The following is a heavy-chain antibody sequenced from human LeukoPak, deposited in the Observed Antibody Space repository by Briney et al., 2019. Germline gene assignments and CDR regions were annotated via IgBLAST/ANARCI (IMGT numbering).Heavy chain of an antibody. CDR2: INWHGDST. D-gene: IGHD6-19*01. CDR1: GFTFDEYG. J-gene: IGHJ4*02. CDR3: ARAGTAVAALFDY. Sequence: GGSLRLSCAASGFTFDEYGMSWVRQAPGKGLEWVSGINWHGDSTDYADSVKGRFTISRDNSKNTLYLQMNSLRAEDTAVYYCARAGTAVAALFDYWGQGTLVTVSS. V-gene: IGHV3-20*04.